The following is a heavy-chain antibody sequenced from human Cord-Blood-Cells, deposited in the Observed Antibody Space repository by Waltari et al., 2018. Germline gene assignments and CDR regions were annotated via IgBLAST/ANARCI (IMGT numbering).Heavy chain of an antibody. D-gene: IGHD3-10*01. Sequence: QVQLQESGPGLVKPSQTLSLTCTVPGGPLSSGSYYWSWIRQPAGKGLEWIGYIYTSGSTNYNPSLKSRVTISVDTSKNQFSLKLSSVTAADTAVYYCARDSATWGQGTLVTVSS. CDR1: GGPLSSGSYY. CDR3: ARDSAT. J-gene: IGHJ5*02. V-gene: IGHV4-61*09. CDR2: IYTSGST.